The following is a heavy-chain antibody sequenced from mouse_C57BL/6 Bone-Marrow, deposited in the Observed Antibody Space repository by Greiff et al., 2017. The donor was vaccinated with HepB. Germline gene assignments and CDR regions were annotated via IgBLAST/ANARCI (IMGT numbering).Heavy chain of an antibody. D-gene: IGHD3-3*01. CDR1: GFSFNTCA. J-gene: IGHJ3*01. Sequence: EVKLVESGGGLVQPKGSLKLSCAASGFSFNTCAMNWVRQAPGKGLEWVARIRSKSNNYATYYADSVKDRFTISRDDSESMLYLQMNNLKTEDTAMYYCVRQGLGHWFAYWGQGTLVTVSA. CDR2: IRSKSNNYAT. CDR3: VRQGLGHWFAY. V-gene: IGHV10-1*01.